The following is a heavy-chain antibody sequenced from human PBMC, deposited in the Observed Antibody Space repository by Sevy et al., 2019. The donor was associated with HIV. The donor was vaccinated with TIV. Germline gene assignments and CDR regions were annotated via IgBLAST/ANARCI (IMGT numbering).Heavy chain of an antibody. D-gene: IGHD6-13*01. J-gene: IGHJ4*02. CDR2: ISVNNGNR. V-gene: IGHV1-18*01. CDR1: GYTFTTYA. CDR3: ARVVMSSSWPCFDY. Sequence: ASVKVSCEASGYTFTTYAITWVRQAPGEGLEWMGWISVNNGNRNYAQKVQDRVTRTTDTSTNTAYMELRSLRSDDTAMYYCARVVMSSSWPCFDYWGQGTLVTVSS.